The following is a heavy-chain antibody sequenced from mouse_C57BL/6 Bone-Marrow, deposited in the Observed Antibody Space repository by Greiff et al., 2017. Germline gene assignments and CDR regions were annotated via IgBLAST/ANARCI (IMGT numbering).Heavy chain of an antibody. CDR3: ARNYDYDVEFAY. J-gene: IGHJ3*01. Sequence: QVQLQQSGAELVMPGASVKLSCKASGYTFTSYWMHWVKQRPGQGLEWIGEIDPSDSYTNYNQKFKGKSTLTVAKSSSTAYMQLSSLPSEDSAVYYCARNYDYDVEFAYWGQGTLVTVSA. D-gene: IGHD2-4*01. V-gene: IGHV1-69*01. CDR2: IDPSDSYT. CDR1: GYTFTSYW.